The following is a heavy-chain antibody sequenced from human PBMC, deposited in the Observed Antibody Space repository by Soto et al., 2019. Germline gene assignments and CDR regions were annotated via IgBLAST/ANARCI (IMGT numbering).Heavy chain of an antibody. V-gene: IGHV4-30-4*01. CDR2: IYYSGST. CDR1: CGPIISGDYY. Sequence: SGTLCLTRTVSCGPIISGDYYWSWIRQPAGKGLEWIVYIYYSGSTYYNPSLKSRVTISVDTSKNQFSLKLSSVTAADTAVYYCARGRGSSSGPEAFDIWGQGTMVTVSS. D-gene: IGHD6-13*01. J-gene: IGHJ3*02. CDR3: ARGRGSSSGPEAFDI.